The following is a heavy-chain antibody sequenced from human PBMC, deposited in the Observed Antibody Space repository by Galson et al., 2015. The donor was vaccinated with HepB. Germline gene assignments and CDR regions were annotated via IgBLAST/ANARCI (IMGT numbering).Heavy chain of an antibody. CDR3: AKNPSSYDYDSMDL. V-gene: IGHV3-48*01. J-gene: IGHJ6*02. CDR1: GLSFVSYS. Sequence: SLRLACAASGLSFVSYSMNWVRQAPGKGLEWVAYVSRGSTGRYYADSVKGRFTISSDHAKNSLYLHMASLRPEDTAVYYCAKNPSSYDYDSMDLWGQGTTVTVSS. CDR2: VSRGSTGR.